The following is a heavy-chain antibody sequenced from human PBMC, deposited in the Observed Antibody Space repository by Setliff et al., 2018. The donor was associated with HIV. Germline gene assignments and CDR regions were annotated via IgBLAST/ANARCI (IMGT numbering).Heavy chain of an antibody. Sequence: ASVKVSCKASGYSFSKYGISWLRQAPGQGLEWMGWISGYNGDTHSTRKLQGRVTMTTDTSTSTAYMELRSLRSDDTAVYYCARLIKHYDFWSGYYGAYYYYMDVWGTGTTVTVSS. CDR1: GYSFSKYG. D-gene: IGHD3-3*01. CDR3: ARLIKHYDFWSGYYGAYYYYMDV. CDR2: ISGYNGDT. J-gene: IGHJ6*03. V-gene: IGHV1-18*01.